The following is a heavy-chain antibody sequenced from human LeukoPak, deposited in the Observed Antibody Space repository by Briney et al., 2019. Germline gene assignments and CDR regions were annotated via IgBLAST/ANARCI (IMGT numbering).Heavy chain of an antibody. D-gene: IGHD5-18*01. CDR2: INPNSGGT. CDR3: ARARYSYGQIDY. V-gene: IGHV1-2*02. J-gene: IGHJ4*02. CDR1: VYTFTGYY. Sequence: ASVKVSCKASVYTFTGYYMHWVRQAPGQGLEWMGWINPNSGGTNYAQKFQGRVTMTRDTSISTAYMELSRLRSDDTAVYYCARARYSYGQIDYWGQGTLVTVSS.